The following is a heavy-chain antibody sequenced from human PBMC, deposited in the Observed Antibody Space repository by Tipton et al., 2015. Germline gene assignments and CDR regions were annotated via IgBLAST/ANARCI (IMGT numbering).Heavy chain of an antibody. D-gene: IGHD2-21*01. V-gene: IGHV4-38-2*01. Sequence: TLSLTCAVSAYSISSDYYWGWIRQPPGKGLEWIANIYRSGSTYYNPSLKSRVTISVDASKNQFSLKLRSVTAADTAVYYCARVGSGSYWGYFDYWGQGTMVTVSS. CDR3: ARVGSGSYWGYFDY. J-gene: IGHJ4*02. CDR2: IYRSGST. CDR1: AYSISSDYY.